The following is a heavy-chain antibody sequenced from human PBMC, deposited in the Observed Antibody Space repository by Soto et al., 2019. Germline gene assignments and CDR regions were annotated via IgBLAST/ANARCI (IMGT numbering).Heavy chain of an antibody. CDR1: GYTFTDSA. V-gene: IGHV1-3*01. CDR2: IAPGNGNT. Sequence: ASVKVSCKASGYTFTDSAIHWVRQAPGQSLELLGWIAPGNGNTKYSQKFQGRVTITRDKSTSTSYMELSSLRSEDTAVYYCARDMTRTVVPYFDFWGQGTLVTVSS. D-gene: IGHD1-7*01. CDR3: ARDMTRTVVPYFDF. J-gene: IGHJ4*02.